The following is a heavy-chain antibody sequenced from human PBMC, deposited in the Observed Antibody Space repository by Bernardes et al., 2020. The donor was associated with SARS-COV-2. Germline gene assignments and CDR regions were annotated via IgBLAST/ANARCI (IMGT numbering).Heavy chain of an antibody. J-gene: IGHJ6*02. CDR2: IYPGDSDT. CDR3: ARRGTTNYYYAIDV. V-gene: IGHV5-51*01. D-gene: IGHD1-26*01. CDR1: GYTLTRYW. Sequence: GAYRKNSSKGSGYTLTRYWIGWVRPIPGKGLEWMGIIYPGDSDTEYSPSFRGQVTISVDKSISTAYLQWSSLKASDSAMYYCARRGTTNYYYAIDVWGQGTTVTVSS.